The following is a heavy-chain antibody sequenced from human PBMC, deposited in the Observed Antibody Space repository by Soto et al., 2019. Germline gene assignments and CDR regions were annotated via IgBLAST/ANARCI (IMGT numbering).Heavy chain of an antibody. V-gene: IGHV1-18*01. J-gene: IGHJ4*02. CDR3: ARGPGKYTFGYMNY. Sequence: ASVKVSCKASGYTFTSYGISWVRQAPGQGLEWMGWISTYNGNTNYEQKKLQGRVTLTPDTSTSAAYMELRGLSPDDTAVYYCARGPGKYTFGYMNYWGQGTLVTVSS. D-gene: IGHD5-18*01. CDR2: ISTYNGNT. CDR1: GYTFTSYG.